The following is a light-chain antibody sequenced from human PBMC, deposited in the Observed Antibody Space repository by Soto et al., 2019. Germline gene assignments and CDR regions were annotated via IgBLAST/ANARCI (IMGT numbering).Light chain of an antibody. Sequence: QSVLTQPASVSGSPGQSITISFSGSSSDVGGYNYVSWYQQHPGKAPKLIIHEVDNRPSGVSLRFSGSKSGDTASLTISGLHPADDDDYYCSSYSSTSTLYVFGTGTKLTVL. CDR1: SSDVGGYNY. CDR2: EVD. CDR3: SSYSSTSTLYV. J-gene: IGLJ1*01. V-gene: IGLV2-14*01.